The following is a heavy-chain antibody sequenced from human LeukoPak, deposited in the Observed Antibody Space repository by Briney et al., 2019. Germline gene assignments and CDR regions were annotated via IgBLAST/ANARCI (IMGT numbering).Heavy chain of an antibody. CDR3: ARDHGADDPIDY. D-gene: IGHD4/OR15-4a*01. CDR1: GFPFRSFG. CDR2: IWHDGSNK. J-gene: IGHJ4*02. V-gene: IGHV3-33*01. Sequence: GGSLRLSCTASGFPFRSFGMHWVRQAPGKGLEWVAVIWHDGSNKDYADSVRGRFTISRDNSKNTVHLQMNSLRAEDTAVYYCARDHGADDPIDYWGQGTLVTVSS.